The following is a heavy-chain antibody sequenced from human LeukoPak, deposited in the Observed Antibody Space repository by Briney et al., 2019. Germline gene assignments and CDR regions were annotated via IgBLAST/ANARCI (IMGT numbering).Heavy chain of an antibody. CDR3: ARATKGPYYFDY. J-gene: IGHJ4*02. CDR2: IYYSGST. Sequence: SETLSLTCTVSGGSISSSSYYWGWIRQPPGKGLEWTGSIYYSGSTYYNPSLKSRVTISVDTSKNQFSLKLSSVTAADTAVYYCARATKGPYYFDYWGQGTLVTVSS. V-gene: IGHV4-39*07. CDR1: GGSISSSSYY.